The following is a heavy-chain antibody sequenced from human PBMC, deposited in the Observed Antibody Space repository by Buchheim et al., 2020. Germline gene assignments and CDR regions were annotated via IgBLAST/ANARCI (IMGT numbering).Heavy chain of an antibody. CDR1: GFTFSDYH. J-gene: IGHJ6*02. CDR3: AKDGYYYSMDV. Sequence: QVQLVESGGGLVKPGGSLRLSCAASGFTFSDYHMSWIRQAPGKGLECVSYIRDSGDYTNYADSVKGRFTISRDNAKNSFYLQMNSLRAEDTAVYYCAKDGYYYSMDVWGQGTT. CDR2: IRDSGDYT. V-gene: IGHV3-11*05.